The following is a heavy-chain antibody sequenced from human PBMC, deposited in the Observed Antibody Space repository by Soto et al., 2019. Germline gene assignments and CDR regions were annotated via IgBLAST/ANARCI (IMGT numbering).Heavy chain of an antibody. J-gene: IGHJ3*02. Sequence: SETLSLTCTVSGGSISSSSYYWGWIRQPPGKGLEWIGSIYYSGSTYYNPSLKSRVTISVDTSKNQFSLKLSSVTAADTAVYYCASPYYGSGSYYNAFDIWGQGTMVTVSS. CDR1: GGSISSSSYY. CDR3: ASPYYGSGSYYNAFDI. V-gene: IGHV4-39*01. D-gene: IGHD3-10*01. CDR2: IYYSGST.